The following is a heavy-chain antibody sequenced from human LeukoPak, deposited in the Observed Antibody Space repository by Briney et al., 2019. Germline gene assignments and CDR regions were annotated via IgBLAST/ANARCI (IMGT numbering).Heavy chain of an antibody. CDR1: GFTFSNFA. J-gene: IGHJ4*02. Sequence: PGGSLRLSCAASGFTFSNFAIHWVRQAPGKGLEWVALISYDGSSKYNEDSVKGRFTISRDDSKSTLYLQMNSLRAEDTAVYYCARDFIGGSYSYWGQGTLVTVSS. CDR2: ISYDGSSK. V-gene: IGHV3-30*04. D-gene: IGHD1-26*01. CDR3: ARDFIGGSYSY.